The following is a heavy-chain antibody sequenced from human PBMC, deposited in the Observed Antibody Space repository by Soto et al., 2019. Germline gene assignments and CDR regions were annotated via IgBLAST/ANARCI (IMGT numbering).Heavy chain of an antibody. CDR2: ISYDGSNK. Sequence: PGGSLRLSCAASGFTFSSYAMHWVRQAPGKGLEWVAVISYDGSNKYYADSVKGRFTISRDNSKNTLYLQMNSLRAEDTAVYYCAKLGQQPLFPEYNWFDPWGQGTLVTVSS. V-gene: IGHV3-30-3*02. J-gene: IGHJ5*02. CDR3: AKLGQQPLFPEYNWFDP. D-gene: IGHD6-13*01. CDR1: GFTFSSYA.